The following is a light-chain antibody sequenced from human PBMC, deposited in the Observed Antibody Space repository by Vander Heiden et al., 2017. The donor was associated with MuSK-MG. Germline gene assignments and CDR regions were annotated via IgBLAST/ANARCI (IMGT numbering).Light chain of an antibody. J-gene: IGKJ5*01. CDR3: QQYGSSPIT. CDR2: DAS. CDR1: QSVRSSY. Sequence: EIVLTQSPATLSLSPGEGAALSCGASQSVRSSYLAWYQQKPGLAPRLLIYDASNRATGIPERFSGSGSGTHFTLTISRLEPEDFAVYYCQQYGSSPITFGQGTRLXIK. V-gene: IGKV3D-20*01.